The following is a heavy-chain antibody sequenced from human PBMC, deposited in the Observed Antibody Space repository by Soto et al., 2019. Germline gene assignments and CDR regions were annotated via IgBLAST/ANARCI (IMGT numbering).Heavy chain of an antibody. CDR3: VRLPSSGWYRGALDY. Sequence: PSETLSLTCTVSGGSINSGGYSWSWIRQHPGRGLEWIASIKYSGTTFYNPSLKSRVTISVDTSKNQFSLKLSSVTAADTAVYYCVRLPSSGWYRGALDYWGQGTLVTVAS. CDR2: IKYSGTT. D-gene: IGHD6-19*01. CDR1: GGSINSGGYS. J-gene: IGHJ4*02. V-gene: IGHV4-39*01.